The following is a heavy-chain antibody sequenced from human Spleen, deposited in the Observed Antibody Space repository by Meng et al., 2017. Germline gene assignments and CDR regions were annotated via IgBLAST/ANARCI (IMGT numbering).Heavy chain of an antibody. CDR1: GYSFTSYW. D-gene: IGHD3-10*01. J-gene: IGHJ4*02. CDR2: ISPGDSDT. CDR3: AGRGVEGTPDY. V-gene: IGHV5-51*01. Sequence: GGSLRLSCKGSGYSFTSYWFGWVRQMPGKGLEWMGIISPGDSDTRYSPSSQGQVTTSAAKSISTAFLQWSSLKASDTAIYYCAGRGVEGTPDYWGQGTLVTVSS.